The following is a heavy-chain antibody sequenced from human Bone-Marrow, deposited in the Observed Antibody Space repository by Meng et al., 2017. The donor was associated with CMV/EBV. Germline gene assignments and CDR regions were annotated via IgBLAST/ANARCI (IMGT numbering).Heavy chain of an antibody. V-gene: IGHV1-3*02. CDR2: SNAGNGNT. CDR3: ARVPAAMPGVDY. J-gene: IGHJ4*02. CDR1: GYTFTSYA. Sequence: VRLVQSGAEVKKPGASVKVSCKASGYTFTSYAMHWVRQAPGQRLEWMGWSNAGNGNTKYSQEFQGRVTMTRDTSISTAYMELSRLRSDDTAVYYCARVPAAMPGVDYWGQGTLVTVSS. D-gene: IGHD2-2*01.